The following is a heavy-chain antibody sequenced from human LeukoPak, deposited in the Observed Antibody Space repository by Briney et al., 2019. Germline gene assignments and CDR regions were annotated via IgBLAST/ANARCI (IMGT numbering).Heavy chain of an antibody. J-gene: IGHJ4*02. CDR2: IRYDGSNK. V-gene: IGHV3-30*02. CDR1: GSTSGDDA. Sequence: PGGSLRLSCTASGSTSGDDALNWFRQAPGKGLEWVAFIRYDGSNKYYADSVKGRFTISRDNSKNTLYLQMNSLRAEDTAVYYCAKDRRISDYWGQGTLVTVSS. CDR3: AKDRRISDY. D-gene: IGHD2-15*01.